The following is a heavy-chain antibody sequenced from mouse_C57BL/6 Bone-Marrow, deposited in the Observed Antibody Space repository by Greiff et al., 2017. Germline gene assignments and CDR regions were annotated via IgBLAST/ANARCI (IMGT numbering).Heavy chain of an antibody. CDR1: GFTFSSYG. CDR2: ISSGGSYT. D-gene: IGHD2-2*01. Sequence: EVQLKESGGDLVKPGGSLKLSCAASGFTFSSYGMSWVRQTPDKRLEWVATISSGGSYTYYPDSVKGRFTISRDNAKNTLYLQVSSLKSEDTAVYYCARSTMVSYYAMDYWGQGTSVTVSS. CDR3: ARSTMVSYYAMDY. V-gene: IGHV5-6*01. J-gene: IGHJ4*01.